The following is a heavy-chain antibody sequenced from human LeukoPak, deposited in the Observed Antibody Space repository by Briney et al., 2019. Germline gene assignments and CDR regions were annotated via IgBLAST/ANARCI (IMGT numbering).Heavy chain of an antibody. D-gene: IGHD3-9*01. CDR1: GGSFSGYY. Sequence: PSETLSLTCAVYGGSFSGYYWSWIRQPLGKGLEWIGEINHSGSTNYNPSLKSRVTISVDTSKNQFSLKLSSVTAADTAVYYCARGGVLRYFDWSGGPPGSLDYWGQGTLVTVSS. J-gene: IGHJ4*02. CDR2: INHSGST. CDR3: ARGGVLRYFDWSGGPPGSLDY. V-gene: IGHV4-34*01.